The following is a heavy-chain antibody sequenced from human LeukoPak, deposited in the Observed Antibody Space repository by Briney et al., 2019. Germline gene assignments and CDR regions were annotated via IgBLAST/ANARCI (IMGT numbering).Heavy chain of an antibody. CDR1: GYTFTSYY. D-gene: IGHD6-19*01. Sequence: GASVKASCKASGYTFTSYYMHWVRQAPGQGLEWMGIINPSGGSTSYAQKFQGRVTMTRDTSTSTVYMELSSLRSEDTAVYYCARGDHSGYYYYYGMYVWGQGTTVTVSS. CDR2: INPSGGST. V-gene: IGHV1-46*01. J-gene: IGHJ6*02. CDR3: ARGDHSGYYYYYGMYV.